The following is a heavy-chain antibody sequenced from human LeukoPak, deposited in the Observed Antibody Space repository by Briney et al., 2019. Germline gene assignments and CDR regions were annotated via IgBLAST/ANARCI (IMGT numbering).Heavy chain of an antibody. D-gene: IGHD1-26*01. Sequence: PGGSLRLSCAASGFTFGDYYMTWIRQAPGKGLEWVSYISSRSGSSIYYGDSVKGRFTVSRGNAKNSLYLQLNSLRGEDTAVYYCARVGYSGSPGDYWGQGTLVTVSS. J-gene: IGHJ4*02. CDR1: GFTFGDYY. CDR2: ISSRSGSSI. V-gene: IGHV3-11*04. CDR3: ARVGYSGSPGDY.